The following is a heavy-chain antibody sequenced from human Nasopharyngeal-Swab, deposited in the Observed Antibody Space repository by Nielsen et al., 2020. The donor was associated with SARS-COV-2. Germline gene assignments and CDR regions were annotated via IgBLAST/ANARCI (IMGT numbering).Heavy chain of an antibody. CDR1: GFTFYYFS. D-gene: IGHD5-12*01. V-gene: IGHV3-9*01. J-gene: IGHJ5*02. CDR2: ISWNSGSI. Sequence: GGALRLSCAPSGFTFYYFSLPWVRQAPGKGPGGVSGISWNSGSIGYADSVKGRFTISRDNAKNSLYLQMNSLRAEDTALYYCAKEALGYSGYDSNWFDPWGQGTLVTVSS. CDR3: AKEALGYSGYDSNWFDP.